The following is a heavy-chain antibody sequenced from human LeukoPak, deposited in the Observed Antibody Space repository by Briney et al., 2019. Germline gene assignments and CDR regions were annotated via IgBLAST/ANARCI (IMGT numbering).Heavy chain of an antibody. V-gene: IGHV1-8*01. CDR3: ARGGRSGWYAYYYGMDV. CDR2: MNPNSGNT. CDR1: GYTFTSYD. D-gene: IGHD6-19*01. J-gene: IGHJ6*02. Sequence: ASVKVSCKASGYTFTSYDINWVRQATGQGLEWMGWMNPNSGNTGYAQKFQGRVIMSRNTSISTAYMELSSLRSEDTAVYYCARGGRSGWYAYYYGMDVWGQGTTVTVSS.